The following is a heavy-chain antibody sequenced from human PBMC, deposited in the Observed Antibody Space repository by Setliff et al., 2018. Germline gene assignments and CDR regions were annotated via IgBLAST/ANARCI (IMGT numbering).Heavy chain of an antibody. CDR1: GFTFNNYW. Sequence: LRLSCAASGFTFNNYWMGWVRQAPGKGLEWVANIKRDGSEKYYVDSVKGRFTISRDNARNSLHLQMNNLRAEDTAVYYCARDSGVARIRKTAFDYWGQGTLVTVSS. D-gene: IGHD5-12*01. CDR3: ARDSGVARIRKTAFDY. V-gene: IGHV3-7*03. J-gene: IGHJ4*02. CDR2: IKRDGSEK.